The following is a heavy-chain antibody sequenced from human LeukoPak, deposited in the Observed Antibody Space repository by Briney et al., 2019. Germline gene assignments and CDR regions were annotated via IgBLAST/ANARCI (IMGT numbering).Heavy chain of an antibody. Sequence: SETLSLTCTVSGGSISSYYWSWIRQPPGKGLEWIGYIYYSGSTNYNPSLKSRVTISVDTSKNQFSLKLSSVTAADTAVYYCARVEIDFWSGYPYYFDYWGQGTLVTVSS. D-gene: IGHD3-3*01. J-gene: IGHJ4*02. CDR3: ARVEIDFWSGYPYYFDY. CDR2: IYYSGST. V-gene: IGHV4-59*01. CDR1: GGSISSYY.